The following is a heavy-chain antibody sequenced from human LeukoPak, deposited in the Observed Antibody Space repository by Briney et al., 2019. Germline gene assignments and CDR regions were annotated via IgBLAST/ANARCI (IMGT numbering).Heavy chain of an antibody. CDR2: IYYSGST. D-gene: IGHD6-19*01. CDR1: GGSVSSYY. J-gene: IGHJ4*02. V-gene: IGHV4-59*02. Sequence: SETLSLTCTVSGGSVSSYYWSWIRQPPGRGLQWIGDIYYSGSTNYNPSLKSRVTISVDTSKNQFSLRLTSVTAADTAVYYCAREGMAVGFARFPIFNYWGQGTLVTVSS. CDR3: AREGMAVGFARFPIFNY.